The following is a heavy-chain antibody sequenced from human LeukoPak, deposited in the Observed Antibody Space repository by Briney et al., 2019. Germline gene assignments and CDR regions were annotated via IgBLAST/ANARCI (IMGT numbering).Heavy chain of an antibody. J-gene: IGHJ4*02. V-gene: IGHV4-34*01. D-gene: IGHD1-26*01. Sequence: SETLSLTCAVYGGSFSGYYWSWIRQPPGKGLEWIGEINHSGSTYYNPSLKSRVTISVDTSKNQFSLKLSSVTAADTAVYYCARDDSGSYYASSWGQGTLVTVSS. CDR1: GGSFSGYY. CDR3: ARDDSGSYYASS. CDR2: INHSGST.